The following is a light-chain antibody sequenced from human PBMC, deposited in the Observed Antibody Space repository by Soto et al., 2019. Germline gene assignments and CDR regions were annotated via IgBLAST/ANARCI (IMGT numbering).Light chain of an antibody. CDR1: QSLLHSNGYNY. CDR2: LCS. CDR3: MQPLQTPYT. V-gene: IGKV2-28*01. J-gene: IGKJ2*01. Sequence: DIVMTQSPLSLPVTPGEPASISCRSSQSLLHSNGYNYLDWYLQKPGQSPELLIDLCSRPASGVADRFSGSGSRTDVTLKISRVEAADVGVYYCMQPLQTPYTFGQGTKLEIK.